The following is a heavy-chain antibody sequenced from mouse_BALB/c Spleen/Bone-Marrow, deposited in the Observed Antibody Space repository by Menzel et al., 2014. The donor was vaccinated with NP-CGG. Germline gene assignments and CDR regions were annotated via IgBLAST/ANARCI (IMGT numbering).Heavy chain of an antibody. J-gene: IGHJ2*01. Sequence: QVQLRQSGAELMKPGASVKISCKATGYTFSSYWIEWVKQRPGHGLEWIGEILPGSGSSNYNEKFKGKATFTADTSSNTAYTQLSSLTSEDSAVYYCARYYRYDYWGQGTTLTVSS. D-gene: IGHD2-14*01. CDR1: GYTFSSYW. CDR3: ARYYRYDY. V-gene: IGHV1-9*01. CDR2: ILPGSGSS.